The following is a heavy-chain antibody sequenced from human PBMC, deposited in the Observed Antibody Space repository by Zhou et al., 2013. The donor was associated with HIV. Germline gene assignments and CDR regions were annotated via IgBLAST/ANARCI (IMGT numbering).Heavy chain of an antibody. V-gene: IGHV1-69*04. Sequence: QVQLVQSGAEVKRPGSSVKVSCKASGGTFSSYAISWVRQAPGQGLEWMGRIIPILGIANYAQKFQGRVTITADKSTSTAYMELSSLRSEDTAVYYCARGGTTIAAAVNNWLTPGAREPWVTVSS. CDR1: GGTFSSYA. D-gene: IGHD6-13*01. J-gene: IGHJ5*02. CDR3: ARGGTTIAAAVNNWLTP. CDR2: IIPILGIA.